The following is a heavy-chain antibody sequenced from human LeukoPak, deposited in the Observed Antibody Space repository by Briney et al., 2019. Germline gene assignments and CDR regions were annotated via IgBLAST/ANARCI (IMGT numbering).Heavy chain of an antibody. D-gene: IGHD3-10*01. CDR2: IIPILGIA. J-gene: IGHJ5*02. CDR3: TQRGSGSYYNPHGWFDP. Sequence: SVKVSCKASGGTFSSYAISWVRQAPGQGLEWMGRIIPILGIANYAQKFQGRVTITADKSTSTAYMELSSLRSEDTAVYYCTQRGSGSYYNPHGWFDPWGQGTLVTVSS. V-gene: IGHV1-69*04. CDR1: GGTFSSYA.